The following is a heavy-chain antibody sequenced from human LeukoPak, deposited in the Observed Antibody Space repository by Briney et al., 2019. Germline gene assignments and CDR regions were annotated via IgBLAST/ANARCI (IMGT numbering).Heavy chain of an antibody. CDR3: AKDTPDLKRLFDY. V-gene: IGHV3-23*01. Sequence: PGGSLRLSCAASGFTFTSFAMGWVRQAPGKGLEWVSTISRSGVATYYGNSVKGRFTISRDNSKNTVYLQMNSLRAEDTAVYYCAKDTPDLKRLFDYWGQGTLVTVSS. J-gene: IGHJ4*02. CDR2: ISRSGVAT. CDR1: GFTFTSFA.